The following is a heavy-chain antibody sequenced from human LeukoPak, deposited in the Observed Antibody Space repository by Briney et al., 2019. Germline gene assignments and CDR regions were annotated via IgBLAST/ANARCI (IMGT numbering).Heavy chain of an antibody. CDR3: ARGGGRSGSYGIFDY. D-gene: IGHD3-10*01. J-gene: IGHJ4*02. Sequence: SETLSLTCTVSGVSISNYYWSWIRQSAGKGLEWIGRIYTSGSTDYNPSLKSRLTMSVDTSTNQFFLQLSSVTAADTAVYYCARGGGRSGSYGIFDYWGQGTLVTVSS. V-gene: IGHV4-4*07. CDR2: IYTSGST. CDR1: GVSISNYY.